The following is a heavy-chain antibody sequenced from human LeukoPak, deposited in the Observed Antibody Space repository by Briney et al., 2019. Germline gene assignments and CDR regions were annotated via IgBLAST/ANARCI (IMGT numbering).Heavy chain of an antibody. V-gene: IGHV3-30*02. J-gene: IGHJ4*02. Sequence: GGSLRLTCAASGFIFSTYGMYWVRQAPGKGLEWVAFIRHDGSIKNYADSVKGRFTISRDNSKNTLYLQMNSLRAEDTAVYYCAKSAPYYFDYWGQGTLVTVSS. CDR2: IRHDGSIK. CDR1: GFIFSTYG. CDR3: AKSAPYYFDY.